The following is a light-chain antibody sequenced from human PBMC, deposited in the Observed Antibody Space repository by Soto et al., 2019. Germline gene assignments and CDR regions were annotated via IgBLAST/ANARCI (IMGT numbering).Light chain of an antibody. CDR2: EVS. V-gene: IGLV2-23*02. CDR3: CSYVGSSILM. Sequence: QSALTQPASVSGSPGQSITISCTGTSRDVGLYNLVSWYQQLPGKAPKLIIYEVSERPSGISDRFSGSKSGNTASLTISGLEDGDEADYSCCSYVGSSILMFGGGTKLTVL. CDR1: SRDVGLYNL. J-gene: IGLJ3*02.